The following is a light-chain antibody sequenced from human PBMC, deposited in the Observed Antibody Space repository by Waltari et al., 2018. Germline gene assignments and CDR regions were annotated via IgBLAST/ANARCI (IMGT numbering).Light chain of an antibody. Sequence: QSALTQPPSASGSPGQSVTISCTGTSSAVVGYNYVSWYQQHQGKAPKLMIYEVSKRPSGVPDRFSGSKSGNTASLTVSGLQAEDEADYYCSSYAGSNRVFGGGTKLTVL. CDR3: SSYAGSNRV. V-gene: IGLV2-8*01. J-gene: IGLJ3*02. CDR1: SSAVVGYNY. CDR2: EVS.